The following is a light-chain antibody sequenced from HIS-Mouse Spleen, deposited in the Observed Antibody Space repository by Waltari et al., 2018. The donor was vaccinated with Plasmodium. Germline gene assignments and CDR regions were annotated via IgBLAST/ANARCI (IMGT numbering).Light chain of an antibody. CDR3: QQYNNWSFT. CDR1: QSVSSN. J-gene: IGKJ3*01. Sequence: EIVTTHYPATLPVSLWERATVSCRASQSVSSNLAWYQQKPGPAPRLLIYGASTRATGIPARFSGSGSGTEFTLTISSLQSEDFAVYYCQQYNNWSFTFGPGTKVDIK. V-gene: IGKV3-15*01. CDR2: GAS.